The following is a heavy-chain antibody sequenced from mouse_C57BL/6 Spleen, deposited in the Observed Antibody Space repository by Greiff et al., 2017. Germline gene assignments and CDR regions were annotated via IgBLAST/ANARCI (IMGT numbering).Heavy chain of an antibody. CDR3: ARGDDDYGCFDY. V-gene: IGHV1-47*01. J-gene: IGHJ2*01. Sequence: QVQLQQPGAELVKPGASVKMSCKASGYTFTTYPIEWMKQNHGKSLEWIGNFHPYNDDTKYNEKFKGKDTLTVDKSSSTVYLELSRLTSDDSAVYYWARGDDDYGCFDYWGQGTTLTVSS. CDR1: GYTFTTYP. D-gene: IGHD2-4*01. CDR2: FHPYNDDT.